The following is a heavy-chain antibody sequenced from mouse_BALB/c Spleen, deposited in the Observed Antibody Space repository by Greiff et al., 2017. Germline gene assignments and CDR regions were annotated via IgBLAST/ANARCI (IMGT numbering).Heavy chain of an antibody. CDR1: GYTFTSYW. V-gene: IGHV1-7*01. J-gene: IGHJ2*01. CDR2: INPSTGYT. Sequence: VQLQESGAELAKPGASVKMSCKASGYTFTSYWMHWVKQRPGQGLEWIGYINPSTGYTEYNQKFKDKATLTADKSSSTAYMQLSSLTSEDSEVYNCARGLEITTVVATGDYWGQGTTLTVSS. D-gene: IGHD1-1*01. CDR3: ARGLEITTVVATGDY.